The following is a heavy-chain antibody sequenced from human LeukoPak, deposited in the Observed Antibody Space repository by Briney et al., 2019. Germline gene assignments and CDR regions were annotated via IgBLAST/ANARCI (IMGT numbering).Heavy chain of an antibody. CDR1: GGSFSGYY. CDR3: ARGLAIVLMVYAIPPNYYYGMDV. CDR2: INHSGST. V-gene: IGHV4-34*01. Sequence: SETLSLTCAGYGGSFSGYYWSWIRQPPGKGLELVGEINHSGSTNYNPSLKSRVTISVDTSKNQFSLKLSSVTAAETAVYYCARGLAIVLMVYAIPPNYYYGMDVWGQGTSVTVSS. J-gene: IGHJ6*02. D-gene: IGHD2-8*01.